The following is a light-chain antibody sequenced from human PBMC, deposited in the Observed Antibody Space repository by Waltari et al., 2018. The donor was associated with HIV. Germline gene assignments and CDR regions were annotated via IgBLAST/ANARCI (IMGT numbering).Light chain of an antibody. CDR2: EVT. Sequence: QSALTQPASVSGSPGQSITISCTGTSSNVGSDDLVSWYQQHQGEAPKLLIYEVTKRPSGVSNRFSGSKSGNTASLTISGLQAEDEADYYCCSCPRSGIRYVFGTGTKVTVL. V-gene: IGLV2-23*02. J-gene: IGLJ1*01. CDR1: SSNVGSDDL. CDR3: CSCPRSGIRYV.